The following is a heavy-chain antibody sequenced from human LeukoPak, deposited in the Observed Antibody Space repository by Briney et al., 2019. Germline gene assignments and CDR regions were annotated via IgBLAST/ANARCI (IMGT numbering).Heavy chain of an antibody. CDR2: IRYDGSNK. Sequence: PGGSLRLSCAASGFTFSSYGMHWVRQAPGKGLEWVAFIRYDGSNKYYADSVKGRFTISRDNSKNTLYLQMNSLRAEDTAVYYCASIYYYDSSGYLTSRDAFDIWGQGTMVTVSS. V-gene: IGHV3-30*02. CDR1: GFTFSSYG. D-gene: IGHD3-22*01. CDR3: ASIYYYDSSGYLTSRDAFDI. J-gene: IGHJ3*02.